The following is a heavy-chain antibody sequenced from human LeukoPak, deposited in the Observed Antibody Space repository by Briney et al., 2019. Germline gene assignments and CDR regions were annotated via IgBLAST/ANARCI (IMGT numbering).Heavy chain of an antibody. D-gene: IGHD3-22*01. Sequence: PGGSLRLSCAASGFTFSSYAMTWVRQAPGMGLEWVSAMSGSGASTYYADSVRGRFTISRDDSKNTLYLQMNSLRADDTAVYYCARGSSASTYYNMDVWGKGTTVTVSS. CDR3: ARGSSASTYYNMDV. J-gene: IGHJ6*03. V-gene: IGHV3-23*01. CDR1: GFTFSSYA. CDR2: MSGSGAST.